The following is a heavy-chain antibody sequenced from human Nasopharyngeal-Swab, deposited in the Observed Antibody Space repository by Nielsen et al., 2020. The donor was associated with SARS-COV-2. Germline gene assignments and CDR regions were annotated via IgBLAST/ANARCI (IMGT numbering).Heavy chain of an antibody. CDR1: GFTFSSYS. Sequence: GESLKISCAASGFTFSSYSVNWVRQAPGKGLEWVSSISSSSSYIYYADSVKGRFTISRDNAKNSLYLQMNSLRAEDTAVYYCARDPSYGDNSCLDFWGQGTLVTVSS. CDR3: ARDPSYGDNSCLDF. CDR2: ISSSSSYI. J-gene: IGHJ4*02. V-gene: IGHV3-21*01. D-gene: IGHD4-23*01.